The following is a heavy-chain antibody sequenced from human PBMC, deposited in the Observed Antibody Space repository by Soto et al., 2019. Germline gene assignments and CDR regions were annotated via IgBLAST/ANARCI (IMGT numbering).Heavy chain of an antibody. CDR2: LGPSVSYT. J-gene: IGHJ3*02. CDR1: GYSFTSYW. CDR3: ARQSGYYYGRAFDI. Sequence: GESLKISCKGSGYSFTSYWISWWRQMPGKGLAWMGGLGPSVSYTNYSPSFQGDVTISAVKSISTAYLQWRTLMSSDTAMSYRARQSGYYYGRAFDIWGQGTMVTVSS. V-gene: IGHV5-10-1*01. D-gene: IGHD3-22*01.